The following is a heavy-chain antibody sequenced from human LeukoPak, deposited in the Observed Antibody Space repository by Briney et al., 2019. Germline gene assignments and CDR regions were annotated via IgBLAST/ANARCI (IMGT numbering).Heavy chain of an antibody. V-gene: IGHV1-58*02. J-gene: IGHJ6*03. CDR1: GFTFTSSA. CDR2: IVVGSGNT. CDR3: AATSGSLVVYDYYMDV. D-gene: IGHD1-26*01. Sequence: TSVEVSCKASGFTFTSSAMQWVRQARGQRLEWIGWIVVGSGNTNYAQKFQERVTITRDMSTSTAYMELSGLRSEDTAVYYCAATSGSLVVYDYYMDVWGKGTTVTVSS.